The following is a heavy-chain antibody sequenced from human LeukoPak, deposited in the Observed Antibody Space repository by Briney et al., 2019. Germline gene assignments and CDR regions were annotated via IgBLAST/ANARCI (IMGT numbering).Heavy chain of an antibody. CDR2: ICYSGST. J-gene: IGHJ5*02. V-gene: IGHV4-39*07. CDR1: GGSISSSSYY. Sequence: PSETLSLTCTVSGGSISSSSYYWGWIRQPPGKGLEWIGSICYSGSTYYNPSLKSRVTISVDTSKNQFSLKLSSVIAADTAVYYCARASSSGSVEAWFDPWGQGTLVTVFS. CDR3: ARASSSGSVEAWFDP. D-gene: IGHD6-19*01.